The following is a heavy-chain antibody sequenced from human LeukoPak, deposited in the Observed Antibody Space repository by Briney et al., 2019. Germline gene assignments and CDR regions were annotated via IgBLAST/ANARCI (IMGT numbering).Heavy chain of an antibody. D-gene: IGHD3-10*01. J-gene: IGHJ4*02. CDR3: AKTGSVRGGY. CDR2: ISGSGGST. Sequence: GGSLRLSCAASGFTFSSYGMHWVRQAPGKGLEWVSSISGSGGSTYSADSVKGRFTISRDNSKNTLYLQMNSLRAEDTAVYYCAKTGSVRGGYWGQGTLATVSS. CDR1: GFTFSSYG. V-gene: IGHV3-23*01.